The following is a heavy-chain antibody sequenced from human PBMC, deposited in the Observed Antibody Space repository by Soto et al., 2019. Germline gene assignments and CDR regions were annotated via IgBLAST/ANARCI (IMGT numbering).Heavy chain of an antibody. Sequence: SETLSLTCTVSGGSISSYYWSWIRQPPGKGLEWIGYIYYSGSTNYNPSLKSRVTISVDTSKNQFSLKLSSVTAAYTAVYYCDSRNSGYDYWGQGTLVTVSS. CDR1: GGSISSYY. D-gene: IGHD5-12*01. CDR3: DSRNSGYDY. J-gene: IGHJ4*02. CDR2: IYYSGST. V-gene: IGHV4-59*08.